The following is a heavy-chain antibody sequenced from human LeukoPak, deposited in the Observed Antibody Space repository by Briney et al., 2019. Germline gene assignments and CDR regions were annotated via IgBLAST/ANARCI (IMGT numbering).Heavy chain of an antibody. CDR3: ASTLRIAGNYYYMDV. Sequence: PGGSLRLSCAASGFTFSSYAMHWVRQAPGKGLEWVAVISYDGSNKYYADSVKGRFTISRDNSKNTLYLQMNSLRAEDTAVYYCASTLRIAGNYYYMDVWGKGTTVTVSS. CDR2: ISYDGSNK. D-gene: IGHD6-13*01. CDR1: GFTFSSYA. V-gene: IGHV3-30*04. J-gene: IGHJ6*03.